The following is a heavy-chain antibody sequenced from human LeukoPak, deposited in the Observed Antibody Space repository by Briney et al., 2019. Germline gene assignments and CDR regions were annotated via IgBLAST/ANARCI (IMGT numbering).Heavy chain of an antibody. J-gene: IGHJ3*02. D-gene: IGHD3-16*01. CDR2: ISYDGSNK. Sequence: PGRSLRLSCAASGFTFSSYAMHWVRQAPGKGLEWVAVISYDGSNKYYAGSVKGRFTISRDNSKNTLYLQMNSLRAEDSAMYHCVKGVSNTWLNAFDIWGQGTMVTVSS. V-gene: IGHV3-30-3*01. CDR1: GFTFSSYA. CDR3: VKGVSNTWLNAFDI.